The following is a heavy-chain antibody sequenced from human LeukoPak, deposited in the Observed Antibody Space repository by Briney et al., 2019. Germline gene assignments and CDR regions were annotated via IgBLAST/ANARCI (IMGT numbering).Heavy chain of an antibody. CDR2: ISSSGSAI. D-gene: IGHD1-14*01. J-gene: IGHJ4*02. Sequence: PGGSLRLSCAASGFTFSSYGMNWVRQAPGKGLEWVSYISSSGSAIYYADSVKGRFTISRDNAKNSLYLQMNSLRAEDTAVYYCARLLTGVPDYWGQGTLVTVSS. V-gene: IGHV3-48*03. CDR3: ARLLTGVPDY. CDR1: GFTFSSYG.